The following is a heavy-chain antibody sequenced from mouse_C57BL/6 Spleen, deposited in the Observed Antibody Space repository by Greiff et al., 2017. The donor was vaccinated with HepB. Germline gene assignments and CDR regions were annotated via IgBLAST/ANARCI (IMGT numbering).Heavy chain of an antibody. J-gene: IGHJ3*01. CDR3: ANSYYGSSYWFAY. D-gene: IGHD1-1*01. CDR2: IWGGGST. CDR1: GFSLTSLG. Sequence: QVQLKESGPGLVAPSQRRSIIRTVSGFSLTSLGVDWVRQPPGRGLEWLGVIWGGGSTNYNSALMSRLSISKDNSKSQVFLKMNSLQTDDTAIYYCANSYYGSSYWFAYWGQGTLVTVSA. V-gene: IGHV2-9*01.